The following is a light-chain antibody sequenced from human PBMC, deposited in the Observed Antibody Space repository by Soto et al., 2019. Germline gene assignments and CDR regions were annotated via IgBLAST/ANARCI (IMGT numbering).Light chain of an antibody. CDR1: SSDIGAYNY. J-gene: IGLJ2*01. V-gene: IGLV2-8*01. CDR3: TSHAGSINLV. CDR2: EVS. Sequence: QSALTQPPSASGSPGQSVTISCTGTSSDIGAYNYVSWYQQHPGKAPKLMIYEVSKRPSGVPDRFSGSKSGNTASLTVSGLQAEDEADYYCTSHAGSINLVFGGGTKLIVL.